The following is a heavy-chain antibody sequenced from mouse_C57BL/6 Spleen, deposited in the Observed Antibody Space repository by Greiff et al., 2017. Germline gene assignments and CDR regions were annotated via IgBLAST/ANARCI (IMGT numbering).Heavy chain of an antibody. V-gene: IGHV14-1*01. CDR1: GFNIKDYY. J-gene: IGHJ3*01. CDR3: TADYYGSSYEEWFAY. CDR2: IDPEDGDT. Sequence: EVKLQESGAELVRPGASVKLSCTASGFNIKDYYMHWVKQRPEQGLEWIGRIDPEDGDTEYAPKFQGKATMTADTSSNTAYLQLSSLTSEDTAVYYCTADYYGSSYEEWFAYWGQGTLVTVSA. D-gene: IGHD1-1*01.